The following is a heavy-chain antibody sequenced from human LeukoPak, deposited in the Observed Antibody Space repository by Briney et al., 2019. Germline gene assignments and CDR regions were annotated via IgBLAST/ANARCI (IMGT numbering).Heavy chain of an antibody. CDR3: ARPIRTIFGVVIDWFDP. CDR2: LNSVGRRT. J-gene: IGHJ5*02. D-gene: IGHD3-3*01. V-gene: IGHV3-74*01. Sequence: PAGSLRLSCAASGFTFSSYWMHWVRHAPGKGLVWVSRLNSVGRRTSYADSVKGRFTISRDNAKNTLYLQMNSLRAEDTAVYYCARPIRTIFGVVIDWFDPWGQGTLVTIYS. CDR1: GFTFSSYW.